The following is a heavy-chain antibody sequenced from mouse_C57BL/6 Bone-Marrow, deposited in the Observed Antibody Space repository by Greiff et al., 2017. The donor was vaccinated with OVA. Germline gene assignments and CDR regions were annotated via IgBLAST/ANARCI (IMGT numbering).Heavy chain of an antibody. Sequence: QVQLQQPGAELVKPGASVKLSCKASGYTFTSYWMQWVNQRPGQGLEWIGEIDPSDSYTNYNQKFKGKATLTVDTSSSTAYMQLSSLTSEDSAVYYCARRYDYGYAMDYWGQGTSVTVSS. CDR3: ARRYDYGYAMDY. CDR2: IDPSDSYT. J-gene: IGHJ4*01. V-gene: IGHV1-50*01. D-gene: IGHD2-4*01. CDR1: GYTFTSYW.